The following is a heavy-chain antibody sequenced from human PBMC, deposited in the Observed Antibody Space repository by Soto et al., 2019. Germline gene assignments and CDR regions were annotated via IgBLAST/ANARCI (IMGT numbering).Heavy chain of an antibody. CDR3: TGDYGDPRGFDY. J-gene: IGHJ4*02. CDR2: IRSKAYGGTT. D-gene: IGHD4-17*01. Sequence: GSLRLSCPASGFTFGDYAMSWFRQAQGKGLEWVGFIRSKAYGGTTEYAASVKGRFTISRDDSKSIAYLQMNSLKTEDTAVYYCTGDYGDPRGFDYWGQGTLVTVSS. CDR1: GFTFGDYA. V-gene: IGHV3-49*03.